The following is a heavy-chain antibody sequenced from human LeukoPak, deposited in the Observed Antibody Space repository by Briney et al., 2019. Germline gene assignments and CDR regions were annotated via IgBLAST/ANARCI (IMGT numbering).Heavy chain of an antibody. Sequence: GGSLRLSCAASGFTLSTYWMHWVRLAPGKGLVWVSRINSEGSSTTYADSVKGRFTISRDNAKNILYLQMNSLRAEDTAVYYCASVDTAMVRDYWGQGTLVTVSS. CDR2: INSEGSST. V-gene: IGHV3-74*01. CDR3: ASVDTAMVRDY. J-gene: IGHJ4*02. D-gene: IGHD5-18*01. CDR1: GFTLSTYW.